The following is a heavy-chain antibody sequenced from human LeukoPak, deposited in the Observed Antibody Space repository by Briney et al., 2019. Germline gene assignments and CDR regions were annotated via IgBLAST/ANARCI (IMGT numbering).Heavy chain of an antibody. V-gene: IGHV6-1*01. D-gene: IGHD1-1*01. Sequence: SQTLSLTCAISGDSVSSNSAAWNWIRQSPSRGLEWLGRTYYRSKWYNDYAVSVKSRITINPDTSKNQFSLQLNSVTPEDTAVYYCARAGEDMGYYYYGMDVWGQGTTLTVSS. CDR1: GDSVSSNSAA. CDR2: TYYRSKWYN. J-gene: IGHJ6*02. CDR3: ARAGEDMGYYYYGMDV.